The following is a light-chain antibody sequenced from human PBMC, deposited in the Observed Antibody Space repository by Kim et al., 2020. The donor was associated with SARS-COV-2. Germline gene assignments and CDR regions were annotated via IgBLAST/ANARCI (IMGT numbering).Light chain of an antibody. Sequence: ASVGDRVTIACQASQGISDNLNWYQQKPGKAPKLLIYDVSNLETGVPSRFSGSGSGTDFSFTITSLQPEDIATYYCQQYDKPPLTFGGGTKVEIK. CDR1: QGISDN. CDR2: DVS. J-gene: IGKJ4*01. CDR3: QQYDKPPLT. V-gene: IGKV1-33*01.